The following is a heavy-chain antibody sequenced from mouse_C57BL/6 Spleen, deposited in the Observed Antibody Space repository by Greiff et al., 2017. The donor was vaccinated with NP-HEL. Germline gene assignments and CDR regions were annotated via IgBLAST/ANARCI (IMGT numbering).Heavy chain of an antibody. V-gene: IGHV1-74*01. J-gene: IGHJ3*01. CDR3: AITTVVGPFAY. D-gene: IGHD1-1*01. CDR1: GYTFTSYW. Sequence: QVQLQQPGAELVKPGASVKVSCKASGYTFTSYWMHWVKQRPGQGLEWIGRLHPSDSDTNYNQKFKGKATLTVDKSSSTAYMQLSSLTSEDSAVYYCAITTVVGPFAYWGQGTLVTVSA. CDR2: LHPSDSDT.